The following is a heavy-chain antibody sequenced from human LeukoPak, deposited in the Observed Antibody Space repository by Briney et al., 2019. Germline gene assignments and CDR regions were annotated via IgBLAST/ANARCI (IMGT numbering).Heavy chain of an antibody. Sequence: LSLTCTVSGDSINGFYWNWIRQPPGKGLEWVSYISSSGSTIYYADSVKGRFTISRDNAKNSLYLQMNSLRAEDTAVYYCARVHDYGDYGDYYYYMDVWGKGTTVTVSS. D-gene: IGHD4-17*01. CDR1: GDSINGFY. V-gene: IGHV3-11*04. CDR2: ISSSGSTI. CDR3: ARVHDYGDYGDYYYYMDV. J-gene: IGHJ6*03.